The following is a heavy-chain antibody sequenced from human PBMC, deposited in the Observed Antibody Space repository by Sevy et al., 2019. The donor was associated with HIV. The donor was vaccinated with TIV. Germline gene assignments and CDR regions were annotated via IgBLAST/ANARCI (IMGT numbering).Heavy chain of an antibody. CDR3: ATTKDYYENSGDPFDY. V-gene: IGHV1-24*01. J-gene: IGHJ4*02. CDR1: GNTLTQLS. Sequence: ASVKVSCKVSGNTLTQLSMHWVRQVPGKGLEWMGSFDPEDDERIYEQKFQGRVTMTEDTSTDTAYMELSSLKSEDTAVYYCATTKDYYENSGDPFDYWGQGTLVTVSS. CDR2: FDPEDDER. D-gene: IGHD3-22*01.